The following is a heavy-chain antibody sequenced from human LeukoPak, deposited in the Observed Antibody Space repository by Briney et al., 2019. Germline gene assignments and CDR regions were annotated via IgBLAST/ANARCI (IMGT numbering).Heavy chain of an antibody. Sequence: GESLKISCQASGYTFTKYWIGWVRQLPGKGLEWMGIIYPGDSDTRYSPSFQGQVTISVDKSISIAYLQWSSLKASDTAMYYCARPYSSGWFGDFDSWGQGTLVTVSS. CDR1: GYTFTKYW. CDR3: ARPYSSGWFGDFDS. CDR2: IYPGDSDT. V-gene: IGHV5-51*01. D-gene: IGHD6-19*01. J-gene: IGHJ4*02.